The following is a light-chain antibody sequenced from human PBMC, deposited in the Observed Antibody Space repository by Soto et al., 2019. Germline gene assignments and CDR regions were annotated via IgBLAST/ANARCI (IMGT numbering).Light chain of an antibody. CDR2: EGS. V-gene: IGLV2-23*01. CDR1: SRDVGSYNL. Sequence: QSALTQPASVSGSPGQSITISCTGTSRDVGSYNLVSWYQQHPGKAPKLMIYEGSKRPSGVSNRFSGSKSGNTASLTISGLQAEDEAHYYCSSYAGSTTHVLFGGGTKLTVL. J-gene: IGLJ2*01. CDR3: SSYAGSTTHVL.